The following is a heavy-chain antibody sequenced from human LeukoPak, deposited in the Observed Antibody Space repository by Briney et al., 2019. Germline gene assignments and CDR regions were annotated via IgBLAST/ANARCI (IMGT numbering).Heavy chain of an antibody. V-gene: IGHV4-39*01. CDR2: IYYSGST. CDR3: ARHGGYSYGREFDY. J-gene: IGHJ4*02. D-gene: IGHD5-18*01. Sequence: SETLSLTCTVSGGSISSSSYYWGWIRQPPGKGLEWIGSIYYSGSTYYNPSLKSRVTISVDTSKNQFSLKLSSVTAADTAVYYCARHGGYSYGREFDYWGQGTLVTVSS. CDR1: GGSISSSSYY.